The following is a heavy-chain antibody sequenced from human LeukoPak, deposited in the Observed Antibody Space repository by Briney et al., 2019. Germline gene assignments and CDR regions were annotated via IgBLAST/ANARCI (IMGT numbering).Heavy chain of an antibody. CDR1: GGSISSSSYY. J-gene: IGHJ4*02. CDR2: IYYSGST. D-gene: IGHD2-2*01. CDR3: AGRTYCSSTSCLNDY. V-gene: IGHV4-39*01. Sequence: SETLSLTCSVSGGSISSSSYYWGSIRQPPGKGLEWIGSIYYSGSTYYNPSLKSRVTIAVDTSKTQFSLKLSSVTAADTAVYYCAGRTYCSSTSCLNDYWGQGTLLTVSS.